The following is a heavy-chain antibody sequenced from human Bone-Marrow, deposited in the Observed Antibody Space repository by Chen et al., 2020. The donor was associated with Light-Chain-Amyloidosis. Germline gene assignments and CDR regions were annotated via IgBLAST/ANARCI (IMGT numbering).Heavy chain of an antibody. D-gene: IGHD3-9*01. CDR1: GFSFSTYW. Sequence: EVLLVESGGEVVQPGGSLRLSCTASGFSFSTYWMHWVRQSPGKGLVSVSRTNSAGTSTTYADSVKGRFTVSRDNTKNTMYLEMYSLRVEDTAVYYCARTTLRYLDYWGQGTLVTVSS. J-gene: IGHJ4*02. CDR2: TNSAGTST. V-gene: IGHV3-74*01. CDR3: ARTTLRYLDY.